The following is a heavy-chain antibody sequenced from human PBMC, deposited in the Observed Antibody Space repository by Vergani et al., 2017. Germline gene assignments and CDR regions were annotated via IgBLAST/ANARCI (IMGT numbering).Heavy chain of an antibody. D-gene: IGHD3-10*01. J-gene: IGHJ4*02. Sequence: QVRLQESGPGLVKPSETLSLTCSVPGGSMSGYYWSWIRQPPGKELEWIGYMYHSGSTNYNPSLETRVTISGDTSKNQFSLKLSSVTAADTAVYYCARAGAPGKRLWFGGRWVDYWGQGTLVTVSS. CDR3: ARAGAPGKRLWFGGRWVDY. V-gene: IGHV4-59*12. CDR2: MYHSGST. CDR1: GGSMSGYY.